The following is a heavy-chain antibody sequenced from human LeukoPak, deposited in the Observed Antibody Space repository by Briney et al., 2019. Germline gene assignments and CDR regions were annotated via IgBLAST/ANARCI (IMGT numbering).Heavy chain of an antibody. V-gene: IGHV3-11*04. CDR3: AKPQAGDSSGLIDY. D-gene: IGHD3-22*01. CDR1: GFTFSDYY. Sequence: NPGGSLRLSCAASGFTFSDYYMSWIRQAPGKGLEWVSYISSSGSTIYYADSVKGRFTISRDNSKNTLYLQMNSLRAEDTAVYYCAKPQAGDSSGLIDYWGQGTLVTVSS. J-gene: IGHJ4*02. CDR2: ISSSGSTI.